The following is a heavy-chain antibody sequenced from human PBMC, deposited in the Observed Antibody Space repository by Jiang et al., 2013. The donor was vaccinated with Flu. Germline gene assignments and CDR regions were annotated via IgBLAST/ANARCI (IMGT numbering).Heavy chain of an antibody. CDR1: GGSISSYY. CDR2: IYYSGST. CDR3: ARVVAEYGSSSWPEIDY. V-gene: IGHV4-59*01. J-gene: IGHJ4*02. Sequence: GSGLVKPSETLSLTCTVSGGSISSYYWSWIRQPPGKGLEWIGYIYYSGSTNYNPSLKSRVTISVDTSKNQFSLKLSSVTAADTAVYYCARVVAEYGSSSWPEIDYWGQGTLVTVSS. D-gene: IGHD6-13*01.